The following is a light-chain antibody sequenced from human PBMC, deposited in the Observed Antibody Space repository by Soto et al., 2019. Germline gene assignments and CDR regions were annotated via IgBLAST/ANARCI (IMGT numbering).Light chain of an antibody. CDR1: QSVSSY. CDR2: DAS. V-gene: IGKV3-11*01. CDR3: QQRSNWPLSYT. Sequence: EIVLTQSPATLSLSPGERATLSCRASQSVSSYLAWYQQKPGQAPRLLIYDASNRATGIPARFSGSGSGTAITLTISSLEPEDFAVYYCQQRSNWPLSYTFGQGTKLEIK. J-gene: IGKJ2*01.